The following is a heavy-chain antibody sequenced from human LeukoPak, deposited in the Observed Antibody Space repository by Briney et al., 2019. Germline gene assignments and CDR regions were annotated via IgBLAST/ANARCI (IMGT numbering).Heavy chain of an antibody. CDR1: GYTFISYD. CDR3: ARRSYGYYYYYYMDV. J-gene: IGHJ6*03. V-gene: IGHV1-8*01. CDR2: MNPNSGNT. D-gene: IGHD5-18*01. Sequence: ASVKVSCKASGYTFISYDINWVRQATGQGLEWMGWMNPNSGNTGYAQKFQGRVTITRNTSISTAYMELSSLRSEDTAVYYCARRSYGYYYYYYMDVWGKGTTVTVSS.